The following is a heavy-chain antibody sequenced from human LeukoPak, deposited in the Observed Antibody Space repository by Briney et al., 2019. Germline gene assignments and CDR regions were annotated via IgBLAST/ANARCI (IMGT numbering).Heavy chain of an antibody. CDR1: GGSISSYY. CDR2: INHSGST. CDR3: ARAGYSSGWYWAGHYFDY. J-gene: IGHJ4*02. Sequence: PSETLSLTCTVSGGSISSYYWSWIRQPPGKGLEWIGEINHSGSTNYNPSLKSRVTISVDTSKNQFSLKLSSVTAADTAVYYCARAGYSSGWYWAGHYFDYWGQGTLVTVSS. D-gene: IGHD6-19*01. V-gene: IGHV4-34*01.